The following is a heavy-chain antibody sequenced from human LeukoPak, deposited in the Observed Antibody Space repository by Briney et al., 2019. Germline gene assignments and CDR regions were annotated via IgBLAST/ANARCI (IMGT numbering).Heavy chain of an antibody. CDR3: ARGIGTGRQPFDY. Sequence: TGGSLRLSCAASGFSFSTFNMHWVRQAPGRGLEWVSSISSTSGYIYYTDSLQGRFTISRDNAKNSLYLQMNSLRAEDTAVYYCARGIGTGRQPFDYWGQGTLVTVSS. D-gene: IGHD1-1*01. V-gene: IGHV3-21*01. CDR1: GFSFSTFN. CDR2: ISSTSGYI. J-gene: IGHJ4*02.